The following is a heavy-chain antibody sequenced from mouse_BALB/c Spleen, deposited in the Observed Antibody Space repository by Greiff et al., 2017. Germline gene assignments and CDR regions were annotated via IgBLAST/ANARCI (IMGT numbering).Heavy chain of an antibody. J-gene: IGHJ4*01. V-gene: IGHV1-7*01. D-gene: IGHD2-12*01. CDR1: GYTFTSYW. CDR3: AREDDGSAMDY. Sequence: QVQLKESGAELAKPGASVKMSCKASGYTFTSYWMHWVKQRPGQGLEWIGYINPSTGYTEYNQKFKDKATLTVDKSSSTAYMQLKSLTSEDSAVYYCAREDDGSAMDYWGQGTSVTVSS. CDR2: INPSTGYT.